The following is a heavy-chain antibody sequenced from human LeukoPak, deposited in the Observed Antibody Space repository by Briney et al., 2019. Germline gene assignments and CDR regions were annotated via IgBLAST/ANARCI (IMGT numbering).Heavy chain of an antibody. J-gene: IGHJ5*02. V-gene: IGHV4-61*02. CDR2: IYTSGST. CDR3: ARVRITIFGVANWFDP. D-gene: IGHD3-3*01. CDR1: GGSISSGDYY. Sequence: SQTLSLTCTVSGGSISSGDYYWSWIRQPAGKGLEWIGRIYTSGSTNYNPSLKSRVTISVDTSKNQFSLKLSSVTAADTAVYYCARVRITIFGVANWFDPWGQGTLVTVSS.